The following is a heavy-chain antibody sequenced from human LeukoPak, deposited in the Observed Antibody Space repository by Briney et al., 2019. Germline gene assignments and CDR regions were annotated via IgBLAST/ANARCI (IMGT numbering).Heavy chain of an antibody. D-gene: IGHD3-10*01. CDR2: IYYSGST. V-gene: IGHV4-59*01. CDR1: GGSISSYY. CDR3: ARSPMVRGVIFDF. J-gene: IGHJ4*02. Sequence: SETLSLTCTVSGGSISSYYWSWIRQPPGKGLEWIGYIYYSGSTNYNPSLKSRVTISVDTSKNQFSLKLSSVTAADTAVYYCARSPMVRGVIFDFWGQGTLVAVTS.